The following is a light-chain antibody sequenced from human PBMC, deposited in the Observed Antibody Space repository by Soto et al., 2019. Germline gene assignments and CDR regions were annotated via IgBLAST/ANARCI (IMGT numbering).Light chain of an antibody. Sequence: QSALTQPASVSGSPGQSITISCTGTSTDVGSYNLVSWYQRHPGKAPKLIIFEGNKRPSGVSNRFSGSKSASTASLTISGLQAEDEADYYCRSYARSSKYVFGTGTKVTVL. J-gene: IGLJ1*01. V-gene: IGLV2-23*01. CDR3: RSYARSSKYV. CDR2: EGN. CDR1: STDVGSYNL.